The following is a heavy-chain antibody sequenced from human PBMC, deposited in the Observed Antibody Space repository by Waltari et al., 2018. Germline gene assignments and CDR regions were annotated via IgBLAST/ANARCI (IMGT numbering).Heavy chain of an antibody. J-gene: IGHJ6*02. CDR1: GFTFTSSA. D-gene: IGHD6-13*01. CDR2: IVVGSGNT. CDR3: AAGYSSSWYYGMDV. Sequence: QMQLVQSGPEVKKPGTSVKVSCKASGFTFTSSAMQWVRQARGQRLEWIGWIVVGSGNTNYAQKFQERVTITRDMATSTAYMELSSLRSDDTAVYYCAAGYSSSWYYGMDVWGQGTTVTVSS. V-gene: IGHV1-58*02.